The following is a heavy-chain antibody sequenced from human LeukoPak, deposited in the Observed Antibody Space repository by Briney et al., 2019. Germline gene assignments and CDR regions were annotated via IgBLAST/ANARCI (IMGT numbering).Heavy chain of an antibody. CDR2: ISSNGGST. J-gene: IGHJ4*02. Sequence: GGSLRLSCAASGFTFSNYAMHWVRQAPGKGLEYVSAISSNGGSTYYANSVKGRFTISRDNSKNTLYLQMGSLRADDMAVYYCARARDYDILTGYSFYDYWGQGTLVTVSS. D-gene: IGHD3-9*01. CDR1: GFTFSNYA. CDR3: ARARDYDILTGYSFYDY. V-gene: IGHV3-64*01.